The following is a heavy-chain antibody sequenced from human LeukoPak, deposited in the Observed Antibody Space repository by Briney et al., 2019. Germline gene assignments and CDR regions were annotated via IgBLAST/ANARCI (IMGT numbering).Heavy chain of an antibody. D-gene: IGHD3-16*02. Sequence: PSETLSLTCAVYGGSFSGYYWSWIRQPPGKGLEWIGEINHSGSTNYNPSLKSRVTMSVDTSKNQFSLKLSSVTAADTAVYYCARGGQYVWGSYRHLAIDYWGQGTLVTVSS. CDR3: ARGGQYVWGSYRHLAIDY. V-gene: IGHV4-34*01. J-gene: IGHJ4*02. CDR2: INHSGST. CDR1: GGSFSGYY.